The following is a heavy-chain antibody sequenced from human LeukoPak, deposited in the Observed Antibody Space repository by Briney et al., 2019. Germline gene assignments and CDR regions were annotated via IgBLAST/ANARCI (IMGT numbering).Heavy chain of an antibody. J-gene: IGHJ4*02. Sequence: SVKVSCKASGYTFTSYGISWVRQAPGQGLECMGWISAYNGNTNYAQKLQGRVTMTTDTSTSTAYMELRRLRSDDTAVYYGAREESLGTTTAWDYWGQGTLVTVSS. CDR3: AREESLGTTTAWDY. V-gene: IGHV1-18*01. D-gene: IGHD4-17*01. CDR2: ISAYNGNT. CDR1: GYTFTSYG.